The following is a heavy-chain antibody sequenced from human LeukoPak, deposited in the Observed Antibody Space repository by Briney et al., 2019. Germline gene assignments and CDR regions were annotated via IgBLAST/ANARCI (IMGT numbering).Heavy chain of an antibody. CDR2: IRASVDTT. CDR1: GFSFNTYA. V-gene: IGHV3-23*01. Sequence: GGSLRLSCAASGFSFNTYAMTWVRQAPGKGLEWVSTIRASVDTTYHADSVKGRFTISRDNSKSTLYLQMNSLRAEDTAIYYCANMIIDRRGDGFGYWGQGTLVTVSS. D-gene: IGHD3-16*01. CDR3: ANMIIDRRGDGFGY. J-gene: IGHJ4*02.